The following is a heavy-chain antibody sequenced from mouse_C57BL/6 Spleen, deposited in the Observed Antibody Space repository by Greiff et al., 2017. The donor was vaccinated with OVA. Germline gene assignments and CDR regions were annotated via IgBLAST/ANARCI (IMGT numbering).Heavy chain of an antibody. CDR2: IDPETGGT. Sequence: VQLQQSGAELVRPGASVTLSCKASGYTFTDYEMHWVKQTPVHGLEWIGAIDPETGGTAYNQKFKGKAILTADKSSSTAYMELRSLTSEDSAVYYCTRAQATYWAWFAYWGQGTLVTVSA. CDR3: TRAQATYWAWFAY. J-gene: IGHJ3*01. CDR1: GYTFTDYE. D-gene: IGHD3-2*02. V-gene: IGHV1-15*01.